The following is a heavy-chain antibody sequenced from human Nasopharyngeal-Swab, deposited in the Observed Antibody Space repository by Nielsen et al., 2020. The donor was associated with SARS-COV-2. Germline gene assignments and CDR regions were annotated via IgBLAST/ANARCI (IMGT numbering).Heavy chain of an antibody. CDR3: ATGQQWLVQWFDP. V-gene: IGHV1-24*01. J-gene: IGHJ5*02. Sequence: ASVKVSCKVSGYTLTELSIHWVRQAPGKGLEWMGVFDPEDGETTYAQKFQGRVTMTEDTSTDTAYMELSSLRSEDTAVYYCATGQQWLVQWFDPWGQGTLVTVSS. CDR2: FDPEDGET. CDR1: GYTLTELS. D-gene: IGHD6-19*01.